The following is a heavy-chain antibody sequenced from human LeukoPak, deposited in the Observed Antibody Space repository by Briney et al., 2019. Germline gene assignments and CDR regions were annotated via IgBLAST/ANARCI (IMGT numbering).Heavy chain of an antibody. J-gene: IGHJ4*02. CDR2: ISGSGGST. V-gene: IGHV3-23*01. CDR1: GFTFSSYA. CDR3: AKKAPLGGYYDFWSGPIDY. D-gene: IGHD3-3*01. Sequence: GGSLRLSCAASGFTFSSYAMSWVRQAPGKGLGWVSAISGSGGSTYYADSVKGRFTISRDNSKNTLYLQMNSLRAEDTAVYYCAKKAPLGGYYDFWSGPIDYWGQGTLVTVSS.